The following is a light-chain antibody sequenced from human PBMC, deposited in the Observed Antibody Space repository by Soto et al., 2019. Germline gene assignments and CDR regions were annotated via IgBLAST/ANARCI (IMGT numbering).Light chain of an antibody. CDR2: AAS. Sequence: EIVMTQSPATLSVSPGERATLSCRASQSVSSNLAWYQQKPGQAPRLLMSAASTRASDVPARFSGSGSGTEFTLTISSLEPEDFAVYSCQQRSNWPQPFGQGTKVDIK. V-gene: IGKV3-15*01. J-gene: IGKJ1*01. CDR3: QQRSNWPQP. CDR1: QSVSSN.